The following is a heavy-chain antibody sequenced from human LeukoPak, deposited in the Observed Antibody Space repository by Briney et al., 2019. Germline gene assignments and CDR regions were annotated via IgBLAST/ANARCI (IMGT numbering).Heavy chain of an antibody. CDR2: IIPTRSFT. CDR3: ARSPDILTGENFDY. J-gene: IGHJ4*02. CDR1: GYTFTDEY. Sequence: ASVTVSYKASGYTFTDEYVHWVRQAPGKGGEGMGWIIPTRSFTNYPQKFQGSVTMPRDMSITTAYMELSRLRSDDTAVYYCARSPDILTGENFDYWGQGTLVTVSS. V-gene: IGHV1-2*02. D-gene: IGHD3-9*01.